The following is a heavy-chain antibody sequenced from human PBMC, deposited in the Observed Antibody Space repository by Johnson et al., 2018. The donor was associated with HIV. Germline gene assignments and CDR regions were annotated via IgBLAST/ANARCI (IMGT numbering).Heavy chain of an antibody. V-gene: IGHV3-30*18. CDR1: GFTFSSYD. CDR3: AKSSSATYYGDAFDV. Sequence: QVQLVESGGGLVQPGGSLRLSCVASGFTFSSYDMHWVRQATGKGLEWVAVISYDGSNKYYADSVKGRFTISRDNSKNTLYLQMNSLRADDTAVYYCAKSSSATYYGDAFDVWGQGTMVTVSS. D-gene: IGHD3-10*01. CDR2: ISYDGSNK. J-gene: IGHJ3*01.